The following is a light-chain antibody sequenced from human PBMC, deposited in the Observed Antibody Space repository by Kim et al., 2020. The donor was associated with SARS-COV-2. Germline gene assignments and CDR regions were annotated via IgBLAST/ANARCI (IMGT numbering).Light chain of an antibody. V-gene: IGKV3-20*01. CDR3: QQYGNSPRT. Sequence: EIVLTQSPGTLSLSPGERATLSCRASQSVSSNYLAWYQQKPGQAPGLLIYGASTRATGIPDRFSGSGSGTDFTLTISRLEPEDFAVYYCQQYGNSPRTFGQVTKVDIK. J-gene: IGKJ1*01. CDR2: GAS. CDR1: QSVSSNY.